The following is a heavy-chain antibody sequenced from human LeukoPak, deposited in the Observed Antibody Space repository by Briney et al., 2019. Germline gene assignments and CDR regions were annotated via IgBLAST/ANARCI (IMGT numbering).Heavy chain of an antibody. Sequence: PGGSLRLSCAASGFTFSSYGMHWVRQAPGKGLEWVAFIRYDGSNKYYADSVKGRFTISRDNSKNTLYLQMNSLRAEDTAVYYCAKDKPPHCSSTSWYLWWFDPWGQGTLVTVSS. D-gene: IGHD2-2*01. CDR2: IRYDGSNK. CDR1: GFTFSSYG. CDR3: AKDKPPHCSSTSWYLWWFDP. V-gene: IGHV3-30*02. J-gene: IGHJ5*02.